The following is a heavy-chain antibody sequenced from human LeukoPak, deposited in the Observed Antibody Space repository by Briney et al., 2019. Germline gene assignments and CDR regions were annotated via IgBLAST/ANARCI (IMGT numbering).Heavy chain of an antibody. Sequence: GGSLRLSCAASGFTFSNYAMSWVRQAPGKGLEWVSGISDSGDITYDADSVKGRFTISRDNSKNTLYLQMNSLRAEDTAIYYCAKGSSSSWFRAPFDIWGQGTMVTVSS. CDR3: AKGSSSSWFRAPFDI. D-gene: IGHD6-13*01. CDR2: ISDSGDIT. V-gene: IGHV3-23*01. J-gene: IGHJ3*02. CDR1: GFTFSNYA.